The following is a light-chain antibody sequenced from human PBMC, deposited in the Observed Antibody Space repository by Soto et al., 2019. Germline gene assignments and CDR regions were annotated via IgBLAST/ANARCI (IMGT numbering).Light chain of an antibody. CDR2: GTS. J-gene: IGKJ2*01. CDR1: QSVNSDY. CDR3: QRYGSSPLYA. V-gene: IGKV3-20*01. Sequence: EIVLTQSPGTLSLSPGERATFSCRASQSVNSDYLAWYQQRPGRAPRLLIYGTSNRATGIPDRFSGSGSGTDFTLTINTLEPEDFAVYYCQRYGSSPLYAFGQGTKLEIK.